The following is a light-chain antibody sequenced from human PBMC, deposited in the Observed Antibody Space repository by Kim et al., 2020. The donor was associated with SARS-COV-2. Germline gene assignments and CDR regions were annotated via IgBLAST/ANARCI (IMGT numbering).Light chain of an antibody. CDR1: SSNIGAGYD. CDR2: GNS. V-gene: IGLV1-40*01. CDR3: QSYDSSLSGYV. Sequence: RVTISGTGSSSNIGAGYDVHGYQQLPGTAPKLLIYGNSNRPSGVPDRFSGSKSGTSASLAITGLQAEDEADYYCQSYDSSLSGYVFGTGTKVTVL. J-gene: IGLJ1*01.